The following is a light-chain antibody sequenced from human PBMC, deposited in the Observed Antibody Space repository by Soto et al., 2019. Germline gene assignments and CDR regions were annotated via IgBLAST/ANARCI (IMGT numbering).Light chain of an antibody. V-gene: IGLV4-69*01. CDR2: LSSDGSH. Sequence: QLVLTQSPSASASLGAPVKLICTLSSGHSSYDIAWHQQQPEKGPRYLMNLSSDGSHSKGDGIPDRFSGSSSGAERYLTISSLQSEDEADYYCQTWDTGARVVFGGGTKLTVL. CDR1: SGHSSYD. J-gene: IGLJ2*01. CDR3: QTWDTGARVV.